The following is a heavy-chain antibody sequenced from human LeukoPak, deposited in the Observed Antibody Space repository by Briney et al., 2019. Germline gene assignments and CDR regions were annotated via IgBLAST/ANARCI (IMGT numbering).Heavy chain of an antibody. CDR3: ARMSSSSLDYYYMDV. Sequence: SGPTLVXLTQTLTLTCTFSGFSLSTSGMRVSWIRQPPGKALEWLARIDWDDDKFYSTSLKTRLTISKDTSKNQVVLTMTNMDPVDTATYYCARMSSSSLDYYYMDVWGKGTTVTVSS. J-gene: IGHJ6*03. CDR1: GFSLSTSGMR. V-gene: IGHV2-70*04. CDR2: IDWDDDK. D-gene: IGHD6-6*01.